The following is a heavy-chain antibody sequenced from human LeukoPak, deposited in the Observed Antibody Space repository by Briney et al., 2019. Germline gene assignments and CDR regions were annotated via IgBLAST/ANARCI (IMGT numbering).Heavy chain of an antibody. D-gene: IGHD3-22*01. J-gene: IGHJ5*02. CDR1: GGSISSYY. CDR3: ARHRSSYYDSSADNWFDP. V-gene: IGHV4-59*08. CDR2: IYYSGST. Sequence: PSETLSLTCTVSGGSISSYYWSWIRQPPGKGLEWIGYIYYSGSTNYNPSLKSRVTISVDTSKNQFSLKLSSVTAADTAVYYCARHRSSYYDSSADNWFDPWGQGTLVTVSS.